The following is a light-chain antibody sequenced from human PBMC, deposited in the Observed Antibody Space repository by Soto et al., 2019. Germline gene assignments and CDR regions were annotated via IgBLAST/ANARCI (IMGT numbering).Light chain of an antibody. CDR2: YDN. Sequence: QSVLTQPPSVSGSPGQRVTISCTGSSSNIGAATNVYWYQQLPGVAPKLLLYYDNSRPSGVPDRFSASKSGASASLAITGLQAEDEADYYCQSYDFSLTPVVFGGGTKLTVL. CDR1: SSNIGAATN. CDR3: QSYDFSLTPVV. J-gene: IGLJ2*01. V-gene: IGLV1-40*01.